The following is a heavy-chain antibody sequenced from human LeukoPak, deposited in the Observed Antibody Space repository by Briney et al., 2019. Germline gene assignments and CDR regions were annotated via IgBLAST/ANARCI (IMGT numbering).Heavy chain of an antibody. Sequence: SETLSLTCTVSGASISSSSYFWGWIRQPPGKGLEWIGSIDFSGNTYYNPSLKSRVTISGDTSKNQFSLKLSSVTAADTAVYYCARDPGDRLDYWGQGTLVTVSS. D-gene: IGHD1-14*01. CDR1: GASISSSSYF. V-gene: IGHV4-39*07. CDR3: ARDPGDRLDY. J-gene: IGHJ4*02. CDR2: IDFSGNT.